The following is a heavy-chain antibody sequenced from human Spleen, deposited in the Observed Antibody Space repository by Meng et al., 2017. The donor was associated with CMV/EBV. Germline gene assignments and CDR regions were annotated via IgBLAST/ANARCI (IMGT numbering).Heavy chain of an antibody. D-gene: IGHD6-13*01. CDR1: SCSSNSAA. J-gene: IGHJ4*02. CDR3: ARERAPIAATGYDY. CDR2: TSYRSQWYT. Sequence: SCSSNSAAWTWIRQSPSRGLEWLGRTSYRSQWYTDYAVSVKSRITINPDTSKNQFSLRLNSVTPEDTAVFYCARERAPIAATGYDYWGQGTLVTVSS. V-gene: IGHV6-1*01.